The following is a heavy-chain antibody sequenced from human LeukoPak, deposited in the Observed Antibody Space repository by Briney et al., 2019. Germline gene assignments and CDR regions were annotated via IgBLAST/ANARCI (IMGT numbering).Heavy chain of an antibody. Sequence: GGSPRLSCAASGFTFSSYSMNWVRQAPGKGLEWVSSISSSSSYIYHADSMKGRFTISRDNAKNSLYLQMSSLRGEDTAVYYCARGGYSYGFGFDYWGQGTLVTVSS. V-gene: IGHV3-21*01. CDR3: ARGGYSYGFGFDY. D-gene: IGHD5-18*01. CDR2: ISSSSSYI. J-gene: IGHJ4*02. CDR1: GFTFSSYS.